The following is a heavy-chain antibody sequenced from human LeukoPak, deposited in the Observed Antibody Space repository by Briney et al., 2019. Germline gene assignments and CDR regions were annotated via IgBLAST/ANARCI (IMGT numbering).Heavy chain of an antibody. Sequence: GGSLRLSCAASGFTSDDYAMHWVRQAPGKGLEWVSGISGSGDNTLYADSVKGRFTISRDNSKNTLYLEMNSLRAEDTAIYYCAKMKGHPLPKYYMDVWGQGTTVTVSS. CDR2: ISGSGDNT. D-gene: IGHD1-26*01. CDR1: GFTSDDYA. V-gene: IGHV3-23*01. CDR3: AKMKGHPLPKYYMDV. J-gene: IGHJ6*01.